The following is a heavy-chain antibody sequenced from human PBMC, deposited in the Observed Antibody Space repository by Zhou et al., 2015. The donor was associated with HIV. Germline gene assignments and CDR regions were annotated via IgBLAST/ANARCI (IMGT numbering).Heavy chain of an antibody. CDR3: ARCDYYGSGSYYTDY. CDR2: IIPILGIA. J-gene: IGHJ4*02. CDR1: GGTFSSYT. D-gene: IGHD3-10*01. V-gene: IGHV1-69*02. Sequence: QVQLVQSGAEVKKPGSSVKVSCKASGGTFSSYTISWVRQAPGQGLEWMGRIIPILGIANYAQKFQGRVTITADKSTSTAYMELSSLRSEDTAVYYCARCDYYGSGSYYTDYWGQGTLVTVSS.